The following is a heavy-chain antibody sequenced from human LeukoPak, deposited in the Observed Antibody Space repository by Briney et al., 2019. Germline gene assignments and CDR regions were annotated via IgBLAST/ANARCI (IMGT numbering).Heavy chain of an antibody. CDR1: GGSISSGSYY. D-gene: IGHD5-12*01. CDR2: IYTSGST. Sequence: SQTLSLTCTVSGGSISSGSYYWSWIRQPAGKGLEWIGRIYTSGSTNYNPSLKSRVTMSVDTSKNQFSLKLSSVTAADTAVYYCALVVTTYGYYFDYWGQGTLVTVSS. V-gene: IGHV4-61*02. J-gene: IGHJ4*02. CDR3: ALVVTTYGYYFDY.